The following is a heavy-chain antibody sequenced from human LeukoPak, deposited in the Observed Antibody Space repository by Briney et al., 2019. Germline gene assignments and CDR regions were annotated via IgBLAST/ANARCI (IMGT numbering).Heavy chain of an antibody. Sequence: ASVKVSCKASGYTFTGYYMHWVRRAPGQGLEWMGWINPNSGGTNYAQKFQGRVTMTRDTSISTAYMELSRLRSDDTAVYYCARGPSSSGWYMYYWGQGTLVTVSS. D-gene: IGHD6-19*01. J-gene: IGHJ4*02. CDR1: GYTFTGYY. V-gene: IGHV1-2*02. CDR2: INPNSGGT. CDR3: ARGPSSSGWYMYY.